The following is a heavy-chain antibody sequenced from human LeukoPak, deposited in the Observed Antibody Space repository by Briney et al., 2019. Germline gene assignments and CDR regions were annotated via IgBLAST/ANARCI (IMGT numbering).Heavy chain of an antibody. Sequence: SETLSLTCAVYSGSFSGYYWSWIRQPAGKGLEWIGRIYTSGSTNYNPSLKSRVTMSVDTSKNQFSLKLSSVTAADTAVYYCASNGGDYGYYGMDVWGQGTTVTVSS. J-gene: IGHJ6*02. CDR1: SGSFSGYY. D-gene: IGHD4-17*01. CDR3: ASNGGDYGYYGMDV. CDR2: IYTSGST. V-gene: IGHV4-59*10.